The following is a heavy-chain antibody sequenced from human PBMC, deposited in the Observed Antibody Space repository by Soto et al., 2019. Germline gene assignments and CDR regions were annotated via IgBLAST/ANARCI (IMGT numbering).Heavy chain of an antibody. CDR2: IFHSGST. J-gene: IGHJ4*02. V-gene: IGHV4-31*03. CDR3: ARGGASFTGPAGY. Sequence: QVQLQESGPGLVKPSHTLSLTCTVSGGSFTSGGYYWHWIRQHPVQGLEWIGYIFHSGSTHYTPSLKSRFTMSADTSKNQLSLRLTSVTAAEPAVYYCARGGASFTGPAGYWGQGTLVTVSS. D-gene: IGHD3-16*01. CDR1: GGSFTSGGYY.